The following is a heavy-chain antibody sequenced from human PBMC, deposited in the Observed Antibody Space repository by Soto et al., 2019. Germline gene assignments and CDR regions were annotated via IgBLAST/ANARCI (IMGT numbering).Heavy chain of an antibody. Sequence: GGSLRLSCAASGFTFSSYSMNWVRQAPGKGLEWVSSISSSSSYIYYADSVKGRFTISRDNAKNSLYLQMNSLRAEDTAVYYCARDPRDLGLKKQWLVPGIYYWGQGTLVTVSS. CDR2: ISSSSSYI. CDR1: GFTFSSYS. D-gene: IGHD6-19*01. J-gene: IGHJ4*02. CDR3: ARDPRDLGLKKQWLVPGIYY. V-gene: IGHV3-21*01.